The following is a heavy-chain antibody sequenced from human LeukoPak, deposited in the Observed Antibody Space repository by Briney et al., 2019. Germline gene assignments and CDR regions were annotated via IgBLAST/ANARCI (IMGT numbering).Heavy chain of an antibody. CDR1: GFTFSSYW. Sequence: GGSLRLSCAASGFTFSSYWMNWVRQAPGKGLEWVSTISGSGDSTYYADSVKGRFTTSRDNSKNTLYLQMNSLRAEDTAVYFCAKGAYYADWGQGTLVTVSS. V-gene: IGHV3-23*01. CDR3: AKGAYYAD. J-gene: IGHJ1*01. D-gene: IGHD3-3*01. CDR2: ISGSGDST.